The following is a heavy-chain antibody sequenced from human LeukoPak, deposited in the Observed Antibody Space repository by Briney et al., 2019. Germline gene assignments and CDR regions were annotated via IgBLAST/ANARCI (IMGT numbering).Heavy chain of an antibody. D-gene: IGHD3-9*01. V-gene: IGHV7-4-1*02. J-gene: IGHJ6*03. CDR1: GYTFTSYA. Sequence: ASVKVSCKASGYTFTSYAMNWVRQAPGQGVEWMGWINTNTGNPTYAQGFTGRFVFSLDTSVSTAYLQISSLKAEDTAVYYCARARLVTHYYYYYMDVWGKGTTVTVSS. CDR2: INTNTGNP. CDR3: ARARLVTHYYYYYMDV.